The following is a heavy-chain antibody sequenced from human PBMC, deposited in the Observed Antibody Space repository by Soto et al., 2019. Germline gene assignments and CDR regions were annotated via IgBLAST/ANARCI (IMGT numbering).Heavy chain of an antibody. J-gene: IGHJ5*02. V-gene: IGHV1-2*04. CDR1: GYTFTGYY. CDR2: INPNSGGT. D-gene: IGHD3-22*01. Sequence: ASVKVSCKASGYTFTGYYMHWVRQAPGQGLEWMGWINPNSGGTNYAQKFQGWVTMTRDTSISTAYMELSRLRSDDTAVYYCAREMFDYYDSSGRGGWFDPWGQGTLVTVSS. CDR3: AREMFDYYDSSGRGGWFDP.